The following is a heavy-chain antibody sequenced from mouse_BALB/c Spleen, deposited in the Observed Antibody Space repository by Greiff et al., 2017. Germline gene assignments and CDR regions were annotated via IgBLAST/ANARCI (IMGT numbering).Heavy chain of an antibody. J-gene: IGHJ4*01. Sequence: EVQLVESGGGLVQPGGSRKLSCAASGFTFSDYGMAWVRQAPGKGPEWVAFIRNLAYSIYYADTVTGRFTISRENAKNTLYLEMSSLRSEETARYYCARITAVLDNWGQGTAVTVSS. CDR2: IRNLAYSI. V-gene: IGHV5-15*02. CDR3: ARITAVLDN. D-gene: IGHD1-1*01. CDR1: GFTFSDYG.